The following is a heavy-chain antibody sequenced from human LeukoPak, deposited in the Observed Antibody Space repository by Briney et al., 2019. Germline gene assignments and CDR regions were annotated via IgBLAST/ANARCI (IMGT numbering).Heavy chain of an antibody. Sequence: PSETLSLTCTVSGGSISSSSYYWGWIRQPPGKGLEWIGSIYYSGSTNYNPSLKSRVTISVYTSKNQFSLKLSSVTAADTAVYYCARAIAAALIFDPWGQGTLVTVSS. J-gene: IGHJ5*02. D-gene: IGHD6-13*01. V-gene: IGHV4-39*07. CDR2: IYYSGST. CDR1: GGSISSSSYY. CDR3: ARAIAAALIFDP.